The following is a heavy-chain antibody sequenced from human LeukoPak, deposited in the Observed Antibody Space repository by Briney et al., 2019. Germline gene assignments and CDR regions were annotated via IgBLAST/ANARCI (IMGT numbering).Heavy chain of an antibody. J-gene: IGHJ6*02. V-gene: IGHV3-7*01. CDR3: AREVGVVVPAAANYYYGMDV. D-gene: IGHD2-2*01. CDR2: IKQDGSEK. Sequence: GGSLRLSCAASGFTFSSYWMSWVRQAPGKGLEWVANIKQDGSEKYYVDSVKGRFTISRDNAKNSLYLQMNSLRAEDTAVYYCAREVGVVVPAAANYYYGMDVWGQGTTVTVSS. CDR1: GFTFSSYW.